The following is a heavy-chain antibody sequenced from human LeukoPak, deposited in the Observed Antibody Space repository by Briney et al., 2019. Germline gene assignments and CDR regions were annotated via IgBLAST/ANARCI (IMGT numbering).Heavy chain of an antibody. D-gene: IGHD5-18*01. CDR1: GGSISSGGYH. J-gene: IGHJ6*03. CDR2: TYYTGGT. Sequence: SETLSLTCNVSGGSISSGGYHWTWIRQHPGKGLEWLGYTYYTGGTYYNPSLESRLLISVDTSKNQFSLKLTSVTAADTAVYYCARNREYSYGYYYYYYMDVWGKGTTVTVSS. CDR3: ARNREYSYGYYYYYYMDV. V-gene: IGHV4-31*03.